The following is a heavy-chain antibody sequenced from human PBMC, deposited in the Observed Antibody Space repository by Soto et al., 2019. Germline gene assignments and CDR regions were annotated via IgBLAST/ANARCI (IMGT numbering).Heavy chain of an antibody. D-gene: IGHD3-3*01. Sequence: SVKVSCKASGGTFSSCAISWVRQAPGQGLEWMGGIIPIFGTANYAQKFQGRVTITADESTSTAYMELSSLRSEDTAVYYCARETRFLEGSMPDYFDYWGQGTLVTVSS. CDR1: GGTFSSCA. V-gene: IGHV1-69*13. CDR2: IIPIFGTA. CDR3: ARETRFLEGSMPDYFDY. J-gene: IGHJ4*02.